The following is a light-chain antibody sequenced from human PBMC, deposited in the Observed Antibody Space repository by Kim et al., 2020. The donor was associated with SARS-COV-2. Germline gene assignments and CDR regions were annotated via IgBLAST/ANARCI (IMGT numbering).Light chain of an antibody. CDR1: QSISPY. CDR3: QQYKNFRT. Sequence: DIQMTQSPSTLSASVGDRVTITCWTSQSISPYLAWYQQKPGKAPRLLIYDASNLESGVPPRFSGSGSGTEFTLTINSLQPDDFATYYCQQYKNFRTFGQGTKVDIK. CDR2: DAS. J-gene: IGKJ1*01. V-gene: IGKV1-5*01.